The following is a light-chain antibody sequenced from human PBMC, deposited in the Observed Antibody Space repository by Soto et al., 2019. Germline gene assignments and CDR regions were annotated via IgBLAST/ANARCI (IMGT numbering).Light chain of an antibody. J-gene: IGKJ5*01. CDR3: QQYNDWPRT. Sequence: EIVMTQSPATLSVSPGERVTLSCRASQSFSSNLAWYQHKPGQAPRLLIYGASTTATDVPPRFSRSGSGTEFTLTISNLQSEDFAVYYCQQYNDWPRTFGQGTRLEIK. CDR2: GAS. V-gene: IGKV3-15*01. CDR1: QSFSSN.